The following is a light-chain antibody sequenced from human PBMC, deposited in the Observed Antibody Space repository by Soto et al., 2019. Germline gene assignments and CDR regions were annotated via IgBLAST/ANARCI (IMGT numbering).Light chain of an antibody. V-gene: IGKV3-15*01. CDR2: GAS. J-gene: IGKJ3*01. CDR3: QQYNNWPQFT. Sequence: DIVLTQSPATLSVSLGERVSLSCRASQIISSNLAWYQQKPGQIPRLPIYGASARAAGIPARFSGSGSGTEFTLTISSLQSEDFAVYYCQQYNNWPQFTFGPGTKVDV. CDR1: QIISSN.